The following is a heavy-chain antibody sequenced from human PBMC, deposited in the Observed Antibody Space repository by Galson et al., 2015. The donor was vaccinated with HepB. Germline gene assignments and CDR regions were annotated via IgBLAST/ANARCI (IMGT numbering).Heavy chain of an antibody. V-gene: IGHV6-1*01. J-gene: IGHJ4*02. CDR2: TYCRSTKWYF. Sequence: CAISGDSVSNEDTVWNWIRQSPSRGLEWLGRTYCRSTKWYFDYAVSVKNRITVTPDTSKNQFSLQLTSVTPEDTATYYCARGFSLPSGGQGTLVAVAS. CDR3: ARGFSLPS. CDR1: GDSVSNEDTV.